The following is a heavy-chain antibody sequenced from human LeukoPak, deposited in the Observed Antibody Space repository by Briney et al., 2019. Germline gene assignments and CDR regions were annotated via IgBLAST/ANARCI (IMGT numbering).Heavy chain of an antibody. J-gene: IGHJ3*01. V-gene: IGHV1-69*13. Sequence: SVKVSCKASGYTFTSYGISWVRQAPGQGLEWMGGIIPIFGKVKYPQKFQGRVTITADESTSTVYMELSSLRSEDTAVYYCARDQAVAGTTDAFDPWGQGTMVTVSS. D-gene: IGHD6-19*01. CDR2: IIPIFGKV. CDR1: GYTFTSYG. CDR3: ARDQAVAGTTDAFDP.